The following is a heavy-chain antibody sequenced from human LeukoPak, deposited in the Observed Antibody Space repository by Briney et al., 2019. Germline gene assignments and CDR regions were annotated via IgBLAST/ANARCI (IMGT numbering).Heavy chain of an antibody. CDR1: GFTVSSNY. D-gene: IGHD3-10*01. J-gene: IGHJ4*02. CDR3: ARNRLGYYGSGSYSYYFDY. Sequence: PGGSLRLSCAASGFTVSSNYMSWVRQAPGEELEWVSVIYSGGSTYYADSVKGRFTISRDNSKNTLYLQMNSLRAEDTAVYYCARNRLGYYGSGSYSYYFDYWGQGTLVTVSS. V-gene: IGHV3-66*01. CDR2: IYSGGST.